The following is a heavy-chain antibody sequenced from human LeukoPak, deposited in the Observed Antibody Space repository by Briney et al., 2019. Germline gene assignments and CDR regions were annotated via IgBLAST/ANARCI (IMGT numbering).Heavy chain of an antibody. V-gene: IGHV4-34*01. D-gene: IGHD5-24*01. CDR2: INHSGST. J-gene: IGHJ2*01. Sequence: SWIRQPPGKGLEWIGEINHSGSTNYNPSLKSRVTISVDTSKNQFSLKLSSVTAADTAVYYCARRRRDGYNFLWYFDLWGRGTLVTVSS. CDR3: ARRRRDGYNFLWYFDL.